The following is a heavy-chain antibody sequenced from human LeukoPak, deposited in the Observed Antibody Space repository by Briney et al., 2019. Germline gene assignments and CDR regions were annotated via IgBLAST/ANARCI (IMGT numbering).Heavy chain of an antibody. Sequence: KASETLSLTCTVSGYSINNYYWTWIRQPPGKGLAWIGYIYYSGSTKYNPSLKSRVTISVDTSKNQFSLKLRSVTAADTAVYYCARRRYYYDSTGYFYKNKTAFDIWGQGTMVTVSS. CDR3: ARRRYYYDSTGYFYKNKTAFDI. CDR1: GYSINNYY. CDR2: IYYSGST. D-gene: IGHD3-22*01. V-gene: IGHV4-59*08. J-gene: IGHJ3*02.